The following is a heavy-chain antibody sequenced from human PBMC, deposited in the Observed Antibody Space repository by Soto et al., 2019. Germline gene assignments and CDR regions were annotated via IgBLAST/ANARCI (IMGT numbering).Heavy chain of an antibody. CDR3: AKGGRQWLVTSDFNY. CDR1: GFPFSDYA. D-gene: IGHD6-19*01. J-gene: IGHJ4*02. V-gene: IGHV3-30*18. CDR2: VSHDGRNT. Sequence: VQLVEAGGGVVQPGRSLRLSCAASGFPFSDYAMNWVRQAPGKRLKWVAVVSHDGRNTHYADSVKGRFTISRDSSKNTVSLEMTSLRAEDTAVYYCAKGGRQWLVTSDFNYWGQGALVTVSS.